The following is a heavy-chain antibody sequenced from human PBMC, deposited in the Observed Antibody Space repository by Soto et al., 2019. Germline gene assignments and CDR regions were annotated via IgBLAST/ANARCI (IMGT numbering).Heavy chain of an antibody. V-gene: IGHV3-33*01. D-gene: IGHD3-22*01. CDR1: GFIFSSYG. Sequence: QVQLVESGGVVVQPGRSLRLSCAASGFIFSSYGMHWVRPAPGKGLEWVEVMWSEGGDKHYADSVKGRFTISRDNSKNTLYLQMNSLRAEDTAVYYCARDPPDDTSGYFSLDYWGQGTLVTVSS. CDR3: ARDPPDDTSGYFSLDY. CDR2: MWSEGGDK. J-gene: IGHJ4*02.